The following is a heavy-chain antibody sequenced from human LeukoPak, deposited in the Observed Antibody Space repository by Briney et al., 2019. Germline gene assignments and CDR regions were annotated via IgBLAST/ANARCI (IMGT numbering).Heavy chain of an antibody. D-gene: IGHD4-17*01. CDR3: ARESEILTTVTLFDY. Sequence: PSETLSLTCAVYGGSFSGYYWSWIRQPPGKGLGWIGEINHSGSTNYNPSLKSRVTISVDTSKNQFSLKLSSVTAADTAVYYCARESEILTTVTLFDYWGQGTLVTVSS. V-gene: IGHV4-34*01. J-gene: IGHJ4*02. CDR1: GGSFSGYY. CDR2: INHSGST.